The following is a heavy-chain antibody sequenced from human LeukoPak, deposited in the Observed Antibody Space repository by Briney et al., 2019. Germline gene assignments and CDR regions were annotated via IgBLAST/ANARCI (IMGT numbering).Heavy chain of an antibody. D-gene: IGHD3-10*01. CDR2: IIPIFGTA. J-gene: IGHJ4*02. CDR1: GGTFSSYA. CDR3: ASGMVRGVNFDY. V-gene: IGHV1-69*13. Sequence: GASVKVSCKASGGTFSSYAISWVRQAPGQGLEWMGGIIPIFGTANYAQKFQGRVTITADESMSTAYMELSSLRSEDTAVYYCASGMVRGVNFDYWGQGTLVTVSS.